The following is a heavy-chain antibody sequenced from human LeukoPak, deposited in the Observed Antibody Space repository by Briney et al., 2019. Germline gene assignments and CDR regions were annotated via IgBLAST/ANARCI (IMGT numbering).Heavy chain of an antibody. D-gene: IGHD5-12*01. J-gene: IGHJ4*02. CDR3: ASYSGYDSSHDY. V-gene: IGHV1-18*01. CDR2: ISAYNGNT. CDR1: GYTFTSYG. Sequence: ASVKVSCKASGYTFTSYGISWVGQAPGQGLEWMGWISAYNGNTNYAQKLQGGGTMTTDTSTSTAYMALRSLTSDDTAVYYCASYSGYDSSHDYWGQGTLVTVSS.